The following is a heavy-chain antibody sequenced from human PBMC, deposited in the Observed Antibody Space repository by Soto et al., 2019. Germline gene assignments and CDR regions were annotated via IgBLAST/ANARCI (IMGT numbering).Heavy chain of an antibody. Sequence: ASVKVSCKASGGTFSSYTISWVRQAPGQGLELMGRIIPILGIANYAQKFQGRVTITADKSTSTAYMELSSLRSEDTAVYYCVVVAAAYDYYYYMDVWGKGTTVTVSS. CDR3: VVVAAAYDYYYYMDV. J-gene: IGHJ6*03. D-gene: IGHD2-15*01. CDR2: IIPILGIA. CDR1: GGTFSSYT. V-gene: IGHV1-69*02.